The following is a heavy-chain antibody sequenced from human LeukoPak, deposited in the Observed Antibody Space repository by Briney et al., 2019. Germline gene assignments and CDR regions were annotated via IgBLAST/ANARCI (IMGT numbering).Heavy chain of an antibody. J-gene: IGHJ3*02. Sequence: SETLSLTCAVYGGSFSGYYWSWIRQPPGKGLEWIGEINHSGSTNYNPSLKSRVTISVDTSKNQFSLKLSSVTAADTAVYYCARFLRTSDNPGGLYCGSTSCYEHAFDIWGQGTMVTVSS. CDR1: GGSFSGYY. CDR2: INHSGST. CDR3: ARFLRTSDNPGGLYCGSTSCYEHAFDI. D-gene: IGHD2-2*01. V-gene: IGHV4-34*01.